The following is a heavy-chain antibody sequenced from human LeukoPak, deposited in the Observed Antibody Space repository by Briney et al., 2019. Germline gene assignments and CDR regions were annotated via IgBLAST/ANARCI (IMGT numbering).Heavy chain of an antibody. V-gene: IGHV3-23*01. D-gene: IGHD2-2*01. CDR2: IAGGGSST. Sequence: GGSLRLSRAASGFTVSFYAMSWVRQAPGKGLEWVSVIAGGGSSTYYADSVKGRFTISRDNPKNTLYLQMNSLRVEDTAVYYCVKDPDPRYCSSTSCSPIWGQGTMVTVSS. J-gene: IGHJ3*02. CDR3: VKDPDPRYCSSTSCSPI. CDR1: GFTVSFYA.